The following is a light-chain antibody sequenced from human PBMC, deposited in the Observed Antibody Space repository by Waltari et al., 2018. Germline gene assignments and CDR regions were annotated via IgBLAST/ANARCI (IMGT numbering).Light chain of an antibody. CDR1: SSDVGGYDF. V-gene: IGLV2-14*03. J-gene: IGLJ1*01. CDR3: NSYTSSSTFYV. Sequence: QSALTQPASVSGSPGQSITISCTGTSSDVGGYDFVSWYQQHPGKAPKLLIYDVSKRPSGVSTRLSGSKSGNTASLTISGLQAEDEADYFCNSYTSSSTFYVFGTGTKVTVL. CDR2: DVS.